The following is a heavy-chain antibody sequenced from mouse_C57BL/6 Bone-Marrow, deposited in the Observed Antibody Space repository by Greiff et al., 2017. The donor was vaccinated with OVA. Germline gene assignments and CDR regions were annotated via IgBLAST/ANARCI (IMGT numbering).Heavy chain of an antibody. Sequence: VQLQQSGTVLARPGASVKMSCKTSGYTFTSYWMHWVKQRPGKGLEWIGAIYPGNSDTSYNQKFKGKAKLTAVTSASTAYMEISILTNEDSSVYYCTRKPYGNHDYWGQGTTLTVSS. V-gene: IGHV1-5*01. CDR3: TRKPYGNHDY. CDR1: GYTFTSYW. D-gene: IGHD2-1*01. CDR2: IYPGNSDT. J-gene: IGHJ2*01.